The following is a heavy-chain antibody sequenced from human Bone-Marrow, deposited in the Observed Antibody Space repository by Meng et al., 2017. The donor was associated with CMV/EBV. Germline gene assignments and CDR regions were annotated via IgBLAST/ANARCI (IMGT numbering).Heavy chain of an antibody. CDR2: TYYRSKWYN. CDR3: AGRITGTTDYYYYGMDV. D-gene: IGHD1-14*01. CDR1: GDSVSSNSAA. J-gene: IGHJ6*02. V-gene: IGHV6-1*01. Sequence: SETLSLTCAISGDSVSSNSAAWNWIRQSPSRGLEWLGRTYYRSKWYNDYAVSVKSRITINPDTSKNQFSLQLNSVTPEDTAVYYCAGRITGTTDYYYYGMDVWGQGTTVTV.